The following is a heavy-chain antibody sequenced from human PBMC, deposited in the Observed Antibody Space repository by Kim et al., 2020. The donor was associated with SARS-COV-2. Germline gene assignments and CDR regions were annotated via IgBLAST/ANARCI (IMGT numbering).Heavy chain of an antibody. CDR3: ASSRRYNWNYVPLGGMDV. J-gene: IGHJ6*02. Sequence: GGSLRLSCAASGFTFSSYAMHWVRQAPGKGLEYVSAISSNGGSTYYANSVKGRFTISRDNSKNTLYLQMGSLRAEDMAVYYCASSRRYNWNYVPLGGMDVWGQGTTVTVSS. CDR1: GFTFSSYA. V-gene: IGHV3-64*01. D-gene: IGHD1-7*01. CDR2: ISSNGGST.